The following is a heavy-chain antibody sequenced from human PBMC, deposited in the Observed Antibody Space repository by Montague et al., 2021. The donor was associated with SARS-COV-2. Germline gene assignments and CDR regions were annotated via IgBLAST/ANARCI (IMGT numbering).Heavy chain of an antibody. D-gene: IGHD1-1*01. J-gene: IGHJ4*02. V-gene: IGHV4-39*01. Sequence: SETLSLTCTVSGDSISSSSYNWGWIRQPPGKGLEWIGSVHYSGRPYYNPSLKSRVTIYVDTSKNQLSLKLSSVTAADTAVYYCTRHVHMTWPEPSPGFDYWGQGTLVTFSS. CDR3: TRHVHMTWPEPSPGFDY. CDR2: VHYSGRP. CDR1: GDSISSSSYN.